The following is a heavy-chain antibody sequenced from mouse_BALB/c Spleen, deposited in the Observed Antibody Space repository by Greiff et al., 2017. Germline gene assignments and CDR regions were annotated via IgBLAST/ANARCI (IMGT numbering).Heavy chain of an antibody. Sequence: VKLMESGAELVKPGASVKLSCKASGYTFTSYYMYWVKQRPGQGLEWIGEINPSNGGTNFNEKFKSKATLTVDKSSSTAYMQLSSLTSEDSAVYYCTRVFDYWGQGTTLTVSS. J-gene: IGHJ2*01. CDR2: INPSNGGT. CDR1: GYTFTSYY. V-gene: IGHV1S81*02. CDR3: TRVFDY.